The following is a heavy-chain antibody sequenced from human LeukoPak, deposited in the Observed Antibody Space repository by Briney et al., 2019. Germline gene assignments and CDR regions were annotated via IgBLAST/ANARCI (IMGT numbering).Heavy chain of an antibody. V-gene: IGHV4-59*01. J-gene: IGHJ5*02. D-gene: IGHD3-10*01. Sequence: SETLSLTCTVSGGSISSYYWSWIRQPPGKGLEWIGYIYYSGSTNYNPSLKSRVTISIDTSKNQFSLKLSSVTAADTAVYYCARGGSTSYREFLYNWFDPWGQGTLVTVSS. CDR1: GGSISSYY. CDR2: IYYSGST. CDR3: ARGGSTSYREFLYNWFDP.